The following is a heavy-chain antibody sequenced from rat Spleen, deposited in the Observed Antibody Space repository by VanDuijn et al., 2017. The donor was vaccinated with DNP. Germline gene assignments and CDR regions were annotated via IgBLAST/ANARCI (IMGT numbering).Heavy chain of an antibody. J-gene: IGHJ2*01. CDR1: GFTFSDYN. D-gene: IGHD4-1*01. CDR2: ISYDGSST. CDR3: ARPGAD. V-gene: IGHV5-7*01. Sequence: EVQLVESGGGLVQPGRSLKLSCAASGFTFSDYNMAWVRQAPKKGLEWVATISYDGSSTYYRDSVKGRFTISRDNAKSTLYLQMDSLRSEDTATYYCARPGADWGQGVMVTVSS.